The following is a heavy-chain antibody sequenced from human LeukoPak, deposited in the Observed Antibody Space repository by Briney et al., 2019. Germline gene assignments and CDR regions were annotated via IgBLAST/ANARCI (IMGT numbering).Heavy chain of an antibody. CDR3: ARFVANWNPGGMDV. V-gene: IGHV6-1*01. CDR1: GDSASSNSAA. CDR2: TYYRSKWYN. Sequence: QTLSLTCAISGDSASSNSAAWNWIRQSPSRGLEWLGRTYYRSKWYNDYAVSVKGRITINPDTSKNQFSLQLNSVTPEDTAVYYCARFVANWNPGGMDVWGQGTTVIVSS. D-gene: IGHD1-20*01. J-gene: IGHJ6*02.